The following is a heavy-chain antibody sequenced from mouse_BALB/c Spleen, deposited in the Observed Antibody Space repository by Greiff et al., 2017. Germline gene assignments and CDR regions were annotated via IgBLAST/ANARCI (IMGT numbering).Heavy chain of an antibody. CDR1: GYTFTSYY. D-gene: IGHD2-1*01. CDR2: INPSNGGT. V-gene: IGHV1S81*02. J-gene: IGHJ3*01. CDR3: TRSYGNLWFAY. Sequence: VQLQQSGAELVKPGASVKLSCKASGYTFTSYYMYWVKQRPGQGLEWIGEINPSNGGTNFNEKFKSKATLTVDKSSSTACMQLSSLTSEDSAVYYCTRSYGNLWFAYWGQGTLVTVSA.